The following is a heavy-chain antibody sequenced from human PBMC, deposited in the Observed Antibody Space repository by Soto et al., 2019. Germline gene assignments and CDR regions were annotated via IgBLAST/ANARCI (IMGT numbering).Heavy chain of an antibody. Sequence: GGSLRLSCAASGFTFSSYAMTWVRQAPGKVLEWVSAISGSGGSTYYADSVKGRFTISRDNSKNTLYLQMNSLRAEDTAVYYCATLSPDPWYYYYGMAVWGQGTTVTVSS. V-gene: IGHV3-23*01. CDR1: GFTFSSYA. J-gene: IGHJ6*02. CDR2: ISGSGGST. CDR3: ATLSPDPWYYYYGMAV.